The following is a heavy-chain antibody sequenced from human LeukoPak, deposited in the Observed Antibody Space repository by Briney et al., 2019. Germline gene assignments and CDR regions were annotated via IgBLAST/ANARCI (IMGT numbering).Heavy chain of an antibody. J-gene: IGHJ4*02. CDR2: ISSSSSYR. CDR3: ARPRGTYNDHSGYFDY. CDR1: GITFSSYS. D-gene: IGHD3-16*01. Sequence: GGSLRLSCAASGITFSSYSMNWVRQAPGKGLEWVSSISSSSSYRYYADSVKGRFTISRDNAKNSLYLQINSLKAEDTAVYYCARPRGTYNDHSGYFDYWGQGTLVTVSS. V-gene: IGHV3-21*01.